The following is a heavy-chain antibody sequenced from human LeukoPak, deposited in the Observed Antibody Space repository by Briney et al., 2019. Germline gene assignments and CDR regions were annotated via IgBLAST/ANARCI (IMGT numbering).Heavy chain of an antibody. CDR1: GGSISSSSYY. CDR3: ARQSTTITGTACYYYFYMDV. Sequence: SETLSLTCTVSGGSISSSSYYWGWIRQPPGKGLEWIGSIYYSGSTSYNPSLKSRVSIFVDTSQKQFSMKLSSVTAADTAVYYCARQSTTITGTACYYYFYMDVWGKGTTVTVSS. D-gene: IGHD1-7*01. J-gene: IGHJ6*03. CDR2: IYYSGST. V-gene: IGHV4-39*01.